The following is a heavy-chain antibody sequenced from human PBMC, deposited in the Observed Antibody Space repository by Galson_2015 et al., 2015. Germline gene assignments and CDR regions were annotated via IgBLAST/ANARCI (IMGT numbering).Heavy chain of an antibody. J-gene: IGHJ5*02. D-gene: IGHD4-23*01. CDR3: AGQTVAAWGYFDP. CDR2: IYYSGNT. CDR1: GGSISSSSYY. Sequence: LSLTCSVSGGSISSSSYYWGWIRQPPGKGLEWIATIYYSGNTYYNPSLKGRVTISLDTSKNQLSLKLSSVTAADAAVYYCAGQTVAAWGYFDPWGQGTLVTVSS. V-gene: IGHV4-39*01.